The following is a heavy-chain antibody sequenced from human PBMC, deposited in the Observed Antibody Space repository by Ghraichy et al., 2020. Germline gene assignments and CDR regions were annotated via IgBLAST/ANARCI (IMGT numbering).Heavy chain of an antibody. CDR2: TIPLLGTA. V-gene: IGHV1-69*13. Sequence: SVKVTCKVSGGTFRSYVIGWVRQAPGQGLEWMGGTIPLLGTAVYAQKFEGRVTITADESTNTAYMEMTSLTSDDTLVYYCARVEEGGVRTEYFTYWGQGTPIT. D-gene: IGHD2-8*01. CDR1: GGTFRSYV. J-gene: IGHJ4*03. CDR3: ARVEEGGVRTEYFTY.